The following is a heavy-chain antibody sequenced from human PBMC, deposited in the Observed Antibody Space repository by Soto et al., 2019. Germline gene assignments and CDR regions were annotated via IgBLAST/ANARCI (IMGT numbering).Heavy chain of an antibody. V-gene: IGHV4-59*01. CDR3: ARGYGDYVFEY. D-gene: IGHD4-17*01. J-gene: IGHJ4*02. CDR2: IYYSGST. CDR1: GGSISSYY. Sequence: PSETLSLTCTVSGGSISSYYWSWIRQPPGKGLEWIGYIYYSGSTNYNPSLKSRVTISVDTSKNQFSLKLSSVTAADTAVYYCARGYGDYVFEYWGQGPLVTVSS.